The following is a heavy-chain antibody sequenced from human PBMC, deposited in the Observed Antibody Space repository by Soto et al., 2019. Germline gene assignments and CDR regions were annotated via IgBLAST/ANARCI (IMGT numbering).Heavy chain of an antibody. CDR1: GCTVSSYA. CDR2: ISGSGGST. V-gene: IGHV3-23*01. CDR3: ARTALGDFWSGYYLDY. J-gene: IGHJ4*02. D-gene: IGHD3-3*01. Sequence: GGSLRLSCAASGCTVSSYARSWVRQAPGKGLEWVSAISGSGGSTYYADSVKGRFTISRDNSKNTLYLQMNSLRAEDTAVYYCARTALGDFWSGYYLDYWGQGTLVTVS.